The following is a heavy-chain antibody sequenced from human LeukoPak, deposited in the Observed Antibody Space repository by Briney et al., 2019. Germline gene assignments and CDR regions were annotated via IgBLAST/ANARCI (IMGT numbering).Heavy chain of an antibody. CDR2: MNPNSGNT. V-gene: IGHV1-8*01. J-gene: IGHJ6*02. D-gene: IGHD3-10*01. Sequence: VASVKVSCKASGYTFTSYDINWVRQATGQGLEWMGWMNPNSGNTGYAQKFQGRVTMTRNTSISTAYMELSSLRSEDTAVYYCAREGAGGSGPSHVLDNYYYGMDVWGQGTTVTVSS. CDR3: AREGAGGSGPSHVLDNYYYGMDV. CDR1: GYTFTSYD.